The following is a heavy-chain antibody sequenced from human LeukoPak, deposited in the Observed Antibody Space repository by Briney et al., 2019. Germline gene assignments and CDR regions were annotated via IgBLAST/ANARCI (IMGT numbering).Heavy chain of an antibody. J-gene: IGHJ4*02. CDR3: ARGAGYSQSPPDY. D-gene: IGHD1-26*01. V-gene: IGHV1-2*02. Sequence: ASVKVSCKSSGYTFTDYYMHWVRQAPGQGLEWMGWINPNSGGTNSAQKFHGRVTMTRDKSNSTAYMELSRLRFDDTAVYYCARGAGYSQSPPDYWGQGTLVTVSS. CDR2: INPNSGGT. CDR1: GYTFTDYY.